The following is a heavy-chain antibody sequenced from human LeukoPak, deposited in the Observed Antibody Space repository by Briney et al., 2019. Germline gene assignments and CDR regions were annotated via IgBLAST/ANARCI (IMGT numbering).Heavy chain of an antibody. Sequence: ESLQISCNGSGYSFTSYWIGWVRHVPGKGLEYMGIIYPGDSDTRYSPSFQGQVTISADKSISTAYLQWSSLKASDTAMYYCATLVGYGSFFDYWGQGTLVTVSS. CDR3: ATLVGYGSFFDY. J-gene: IGHJ4*02. V-gene: IGHV5-51*01. CDR1: GYSFTSYW. D-gene: IGHD3-10*01. CDR2: IYPGDSDT.